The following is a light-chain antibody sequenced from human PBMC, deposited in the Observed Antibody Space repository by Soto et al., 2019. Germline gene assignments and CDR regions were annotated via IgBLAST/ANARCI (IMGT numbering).Light chain of an antibody. V-gene: IGKV3-20*01. CDR1: QSISSNY. CDR2: GAS. J-gene: IGKJ3*01. Sequence: EIVLTQSPGTLSLSPGERATLSCRASQSISSNYLAWYQQRPSQAPRLLIFGASYRATGIPDRFSGSGSGTDFTLIISRLVPEDFAVYYCQQYSSSPPEFTFGPGTRVDSK. CDR3: QQYSSSPPEFT.